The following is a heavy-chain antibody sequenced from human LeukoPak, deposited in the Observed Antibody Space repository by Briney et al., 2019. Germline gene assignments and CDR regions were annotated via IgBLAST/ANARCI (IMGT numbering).Heavy chain of an antibody. D-gene: IGHD3-10*01. V-gene: IGHV4-4*07. CDR2: IHASGTT. CDR3: ARDGADVYGRAFDY. Sequence: SETLSLTCTVSGGSISSYYWSWIRQPAGKGLEWIGRIHASGTTNYNSSLKSRVSMSVDTSKNQFSLKLTSVTAADTAVYFCARDGADVYGRAFDYWGQGTLVSVSS. J-gene: IGHJ4*02. CDR1: GGSISSYY.